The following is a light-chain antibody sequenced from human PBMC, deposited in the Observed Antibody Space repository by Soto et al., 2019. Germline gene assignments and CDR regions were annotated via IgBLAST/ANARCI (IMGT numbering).Light chain of an antibody. CDR1: SSDVGIYNY. CDR2: QVT. CDR3: SSYTGSTNYV. V-gene: IGLV2-14*01. Sequence: QSVLTQPASVSGSPGQSFTISCTGTSSDVGIYNYVSWYQQHPGKAPKLMIYQVTNRPSGVSNRFSGSKSGNTASLTISGLQAEDEADYYCSSYTGSTNYVFGTGTKVTVL. J-gene: IGLJ1*01.